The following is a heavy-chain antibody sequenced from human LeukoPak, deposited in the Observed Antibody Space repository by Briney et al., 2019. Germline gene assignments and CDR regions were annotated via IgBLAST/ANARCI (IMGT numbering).Heavy chain of an antibody. CDR1: GFTFDDYA. J-gene: IGHJ3*02. V-gene: IGHV3-9*01. D-gene: IGHD1-26*01. CDR3: AKDAQEERLNAFDI. CDR2: ISWNSGSI. Sequence: GRSLRLSCAASGFTFDDYAMHWVRQAPGKGLEWVSGISWNSGSIGYADSVKGRFTISRDNAKNSLYLQMYSLRAEDTALYYCAKDAQEERLNAFDIWGQGTMVTVSS.